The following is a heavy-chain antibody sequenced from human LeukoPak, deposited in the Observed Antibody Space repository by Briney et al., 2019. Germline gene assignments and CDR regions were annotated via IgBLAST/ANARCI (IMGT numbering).Heavy chain of an antibody. D-gene: IGHD3-10*01. J-gene: IGHJ4*02. CDR1: GFTFSSYA. CDR2: ISGSGGST. Sequence: GGSLRLSCAASGFTFSSYAMSWVRQAPGRGLEWLSAISGSGGSTYYADSVKGRFTISRDNFKNTLYLQMNSLRAEDTAVYYCAKAALLWFGELLYPNDYWGQGTLVTVSA. V-gene: IGHV3-23*01. CDR3: AKAALLWFGELLYPNDY.